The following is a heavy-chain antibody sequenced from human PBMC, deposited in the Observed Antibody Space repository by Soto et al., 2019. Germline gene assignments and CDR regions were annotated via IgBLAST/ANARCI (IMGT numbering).Heavy chain of an antibody. CDR2: IYYSGST. D-gene: IGHD2-2*01. J-gene: IGHJ5*02. Sequence: QVQLQESGPGLVKPSQTLSLTCTVSGGSISSGGYYWSWIRQHPGKGLEWIGYIYYSGSTYYNPSLKSRVTISVDTSKNQFSLKLSSVTAADTAVYYCARVAVDIVVVPAAPNWFDPWGQGTLVTVSS. V-gene: IGHV4-31*03. CDR1: GGSISSGGYY. CDR3: ARVAVDIVVVPAAPNWFDP.